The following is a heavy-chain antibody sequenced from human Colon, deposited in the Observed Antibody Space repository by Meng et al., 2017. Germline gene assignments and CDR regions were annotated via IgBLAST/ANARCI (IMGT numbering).Heavy chain of an antibody. CDR3: GRDQGRQLINH. Sequence: QVQLQEPGPAPVKPSGTLSLTCTVSGDSISSDIWWSWVRQPPGKGLEWIGEVYHRGDTNYNPSLKSRVVISVDRSKNQFSLNLSSVTAADTAVYYCGRDQGRQLINHWGQGTLVTVSS. CDR2: VYHRGDT. D-gene: IGHD1-1*01. V-gene: IGHV4-4*02. J-gene: IGHJ4*02. CDR1: GDSISSDIW.